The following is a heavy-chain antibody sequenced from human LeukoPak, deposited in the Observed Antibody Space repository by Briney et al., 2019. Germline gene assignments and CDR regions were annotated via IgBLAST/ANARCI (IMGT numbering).Heavy chain of an antibody. J-gene: IGHJ1*01. V-gene: IGHV3-7*01. Sequence: GGSLRLSCAASGFTFSGYWMSWVRQAPGKGLEWVANINQDGSEKYYVDSVKGRFTISRDNAKNSLFPQMGSLRVEDTAVYYCARESTAGYNSSWYGFRNWGQGTLVSVSS. CDR1: GFTFSGYW. D-gene: IGHD6-13*01. CDR2: INQDGSEK. CDR3: ARESTAGYNSSWYGFRN.